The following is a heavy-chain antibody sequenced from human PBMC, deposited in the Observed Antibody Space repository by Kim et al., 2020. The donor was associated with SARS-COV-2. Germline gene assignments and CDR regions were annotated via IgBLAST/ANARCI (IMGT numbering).Heavy chain of an antibody. CDR1: GFTFSSYW. CDR2: INSDGSST. J-gene: IGHJ6*02. Sequence: GGSLRLSCAASGFTFSSYWMHWVRQAPGKGLVWVSRINSDGSSTSYADSVKGRFTISRDNAKNTLYLQMNSLRAEDTAVYYCAREGSGRHITPYYYYYCMDVWGQGTTVTVSS. CDR3: AREGSGRHITPYYYYYCMDV. D-gene: IGHD3-10*01. V-gene: IGHV3-74*01.